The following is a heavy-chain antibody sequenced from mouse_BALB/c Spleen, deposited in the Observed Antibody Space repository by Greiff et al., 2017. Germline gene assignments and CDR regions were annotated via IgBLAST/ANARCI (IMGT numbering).Heavy chain of an antibody. CDR2: ISSGGSYT. D-gene: IGHD4-1*01. V-gene: IGHV5-6*02. CDR3: ARRGDWDYFDY. Sequence: DVKLVESGGDLVKPGGSLKLSCAASGFTFSSYGMSWVRQTPDKRLEWVATISSGGSYTYYPDSVKGRFTISRDNAKNTLYLQMSSLKSEDTAMYYCARRGDWDYFDYWGQGTTLTVSS. J-gene: IGHJ2*01. CDR1: GFTFSSYG.